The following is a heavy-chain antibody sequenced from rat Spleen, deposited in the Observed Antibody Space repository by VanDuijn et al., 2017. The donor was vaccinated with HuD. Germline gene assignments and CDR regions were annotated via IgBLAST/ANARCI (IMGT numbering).Heavy chain of an antibody. D-gene: IGHD1-9*01. V-gene: IGHV5-29*01. CDR2: ISFDGSNT. Sequence: EVQLVESDGGLVQPGRSLKVSCAASGFTFSDYYMAWVRQAPTKGLEWGATISFDGSNTYYRDSVKGRFTSSRDNANSTLYLQMDSLRSEDTATYYCARHRSYGYNPFDYWGQGVMVTVSS. CDR1: GFTFSDYY. J-gene: IGHJ2*01. CDR3: ARHRSYGYNPFDY.